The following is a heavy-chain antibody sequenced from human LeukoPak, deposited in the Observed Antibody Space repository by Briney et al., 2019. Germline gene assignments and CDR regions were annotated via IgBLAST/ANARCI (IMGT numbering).Heavy chain of an antibody. D-gene: IGHD1-26*01. V-gene: IGHV3-21*01. CDR2: ISSSSSYI. Sequence: GGSLRLSCAASGFTFSSYSMNWVRQASGKGLEWVSSISSSSSYIYYADSVKGRFTISRDNAKNSLYLQMNSLRAEDTAVYYCARDQWELTDAYYMDVWGKGTTVTVSS. J-gene: IGHJ6*03. CDR1: GFTFSSYS. CDR3: ARDQWELTDAYYMDV.